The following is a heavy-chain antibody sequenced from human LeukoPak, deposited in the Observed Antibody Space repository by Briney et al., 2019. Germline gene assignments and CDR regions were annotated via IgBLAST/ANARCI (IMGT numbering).Heavy chain of an antibody. V-gene: IGHV4-39*01. D-gene: IGHD3-22*01. CDR1: GGSISSSSYY. CDR2: IYYSGSA. J-gene: IGHJ4*02. Sequence: SETLSLTCTVSGGSISSSSYYWGWIRQPPGKGLEWIGSIYYSGSAYYNPSLKSRVTTSVDSSKNQFSLRLSPVTAADTAVYYCARGPGIEVGGSSYYFDYWGQGTLVTVSS. CDR3: ARGPGIEVGGSSYYFDY.